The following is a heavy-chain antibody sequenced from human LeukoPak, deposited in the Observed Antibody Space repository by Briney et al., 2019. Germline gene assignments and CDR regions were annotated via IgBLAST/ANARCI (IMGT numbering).Heavy chain of an antibody. Sequence: RRASAKVSCKASGYTFTSYGISWVRQAPGQGLEWMGWISAYNGNTNYAQKLQGRVTMTTDTSTSTVYMELSSLRSEDTAVYYCARVLGIAAAGTFGYWGQGTLVTVSS. J-gene: IGHJ4*02. CDR2: ISAYNGNT. V-gene: IGHV1-18*01. CDR3: ARVLGIAAAGTFGY. D-gene: IGHD6-13*01. CDR1: GYTFTSYG.